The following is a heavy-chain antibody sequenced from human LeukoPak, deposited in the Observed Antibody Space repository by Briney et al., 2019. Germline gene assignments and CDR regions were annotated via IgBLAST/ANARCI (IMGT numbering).Heavy chain of an antibody. Sequence: KPSETLSLTCTVSGGSISSYYWSWIRQPPGKGLEWIGYIYYSGSTNYNPPLKSRVTISVDTSKNQFSLKLSSVTAADTAVYYCARGAYYYDSSGYYVYWYFDLWGRGTLVTVSS. J-gene: IGHJ2*01. D-gene: IGHD3-22*01. V-gene: IGHV4-59*01. CDR2: IYYSGST. CDR3: ARGAYYYDSSGYYVYWYFDL. CDR1: GGSISSYY.